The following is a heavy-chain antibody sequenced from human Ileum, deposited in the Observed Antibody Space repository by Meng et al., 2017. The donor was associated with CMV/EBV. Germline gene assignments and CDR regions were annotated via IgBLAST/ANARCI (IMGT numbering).Heavy chain of an antibody. J-gene: IGHJ6*02. D-gene: IGHD1-26*01. CDR2: ISAYNGNT. V-gene: IGHV1-18*01. CDR3: ARLGRHDYYDMGV. Sequence: ASVKVSCKASGYTFTSYGISWVRQAPGQGREWRGWISAYNGNTYYAQKLQGRVTMTTDTSTSTAYMELRSLRSDDTAVYYCARLGRHDYYDMGVWGQGTTVTVSS. CDR1: GYTFTSYG.